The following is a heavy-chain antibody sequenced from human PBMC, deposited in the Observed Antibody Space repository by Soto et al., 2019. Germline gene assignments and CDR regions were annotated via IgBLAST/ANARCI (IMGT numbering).Heavy chain of an antibody. CDR1: GFTFSNAW. J-gene: IGHJ4*02. CDR2: IKSKTDGGTT. V-gene: IGHV3-15*07. CDR3: TTEPGGDSNLFDY. Sequence: EVQLVESGGGLVKPGGSLRLSCAASGFTFSNAWMNWVRQAPGKGLEWVGRIKSKTDGGTTDYAAPVKGRFTISRDDSKYTLYLQMNSLKTEYTAVYYCTTEPGGDSNLFDYWGQGTLVTVSS. D-gene: IGHD2-21*02.